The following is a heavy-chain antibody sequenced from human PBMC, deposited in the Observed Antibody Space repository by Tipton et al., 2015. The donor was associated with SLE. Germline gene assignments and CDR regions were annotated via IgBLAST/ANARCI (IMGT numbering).Heavy chain of an antibody. CDR2: IYYSGST. Sequence: TLSLTCTVSGGSISGYYWSWIRQPPGKGLEWIGYIYYSGSTNYNPSLKSRVTISVDTSKNQFSLKLSSVTAADTAVYYCARGISWGWFDPWGQGTLVTVSS. V-gene: IGHV4-59*01. D-gene: IGHD3-16*01. CDR3: ARGISWGWFDP. CDR1: GGSISGYY. J-gene: IGHJ5*02.